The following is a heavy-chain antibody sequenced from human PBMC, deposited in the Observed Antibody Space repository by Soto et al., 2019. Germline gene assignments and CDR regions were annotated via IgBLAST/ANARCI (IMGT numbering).Heavy chain of an antibody. CDR3: TKRQSGLERERYMDV. CDR1: GFTFSYYA. CDR2: ITASGATT. Sequence: PGGSLRLSCAASGFTFSYYAMSWVRQAPGVGPEWVSTITASGATTYYADSVKGRFTISRDDPKNTLYLQMNSLRAEDTAVYYCTKRQSGLERERYMDVWGRGTTVTVSS. D-gene: IGHD1-26*01. J-gene: IGHJ6*03. V-gene: IGHV3-23*01.